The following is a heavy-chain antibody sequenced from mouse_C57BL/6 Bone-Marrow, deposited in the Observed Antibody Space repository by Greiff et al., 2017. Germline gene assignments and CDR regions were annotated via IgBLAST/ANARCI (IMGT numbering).Heavy chain of an antibody. V-gene: IGHV1-72*01. CDR2: IDPNSGGT. Sequence: VQRVESGAELVKPGASVKLSCKASGYTFTSYWMHWVKQRPGRGLEWIGRIDPNSGGTKYNEKFKSKATLTVDKPSSTAYMQLSSLTSEDSAVYYCARKDSNYVYAMDYWGQGTSVTVSS. J-gene: IGHJ4*01. CDR3: ARKDSNYVYAMDY. D-gene: IGHD2-5*01. CDR1: GYTFTSYW.